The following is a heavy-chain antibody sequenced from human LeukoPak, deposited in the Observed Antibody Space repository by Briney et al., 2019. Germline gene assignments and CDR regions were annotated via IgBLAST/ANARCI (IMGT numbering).Heavy chain of an antibody. V-gene: IGHV3-53*01. CDR1: WFTVSSNY. J-gene: IGHJ1*01. CDR3: ARDYYDSSGYYYGYFQH. CDR2: IYSGCTT. Sequence: AGGSLKLSCAASWFTVSSNYMSLGRQAPGKGLELVSVIYSGCTTYYADSVKGRFTISRDNSKNTMYLQMNSLRAEDTAVYYCARDYYDSSGYYYGYFQHWGQGTLVTVSS. D-gene: IGHD3-22*01.